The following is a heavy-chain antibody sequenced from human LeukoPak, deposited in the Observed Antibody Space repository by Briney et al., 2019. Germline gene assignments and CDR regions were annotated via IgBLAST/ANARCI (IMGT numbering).Heavy chain of an antibody. CDR3: ARTQQLVLRSPLDP. Sequence: GASVKVSCKTSGYPFRNYDIHWVRQATGQGLEWMGWMNPYSGNTGYAQNFQGRITITRNTSISTAYMELSSLRSEDTAVYYCARTQQLVLRSPLDPWGQGTLVTVSS. CDR2: MNPYSGNT. V-gene: IGHV1-8*01. CDR1: GYPFRNYD. J-gene: IGHJ5*02. D-gene: IGHD6-13*01.